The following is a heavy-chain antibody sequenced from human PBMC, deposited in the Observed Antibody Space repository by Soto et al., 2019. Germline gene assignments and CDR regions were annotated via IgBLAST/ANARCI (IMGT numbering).Heavy chain of an antibody. V-gene: IGHV3-23*01. Sequence: EVPLLESGGGSVQPGMFLKLSCVASGFTFSSYDMSWVRQAPGKGLQWVSAIGGGGIGTNYADAVKGRFTISRDNSKNMLYLQMSNLRADDTAVYYCAKHGYKSALFDYWGQGTLVTVSS. CDR3: AKHGYKSALFDY. J-gene: IGHJ4*02. CDR2: IGGGGIGT. CDR1: GFTFSSYD. D-gene: IGHD5-12*01.